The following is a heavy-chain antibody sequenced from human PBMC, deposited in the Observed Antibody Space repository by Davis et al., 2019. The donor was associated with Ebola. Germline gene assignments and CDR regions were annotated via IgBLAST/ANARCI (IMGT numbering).Heavy chain of an antibody. V-gene: IGHV1-46*01. CDR3: ARDHSLVQNGLGGWWFDP. Sequence: AASVKVSCKASGYTFTSHWIHWVRQAPGQGLEWMGRINPKGGRTSYAQKFQGRATITRDTSTSTLYMELNSLRSDDTAVYYCARDHSLVQNGLGGWWFDPWGQGTLVTVSS. CDR2: INPKGGRT. D-gene: IGHD3-16*01. J-gene: IGHJ5*02. CDR1: GYTFTSHW.